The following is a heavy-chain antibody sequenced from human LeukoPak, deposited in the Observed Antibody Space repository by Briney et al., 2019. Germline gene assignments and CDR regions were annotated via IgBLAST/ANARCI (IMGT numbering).Heavy chain of an antibody. V-gene: IGHV1-69*06. Sequence: SVKVSCKASGGTFSGYAISWVRQAPGQGLEWMGGIIPIFGTANYAQKFQGRVTITADKSTSTAYMELSSLRSEDTAVYYCARVNVDTAMAPNWYFDLWGRGTLVTVSS. CDR1: GGTFSGYA. CDR2: IIPIFGTA. J-gene: IGHJ2*01. CDR3: ARVNVDTAMAPNWYFDL. D-gene: IGHD5-18*01.